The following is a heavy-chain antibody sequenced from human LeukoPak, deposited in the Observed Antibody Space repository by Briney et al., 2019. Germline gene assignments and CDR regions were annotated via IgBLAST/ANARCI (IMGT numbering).Heavy chain of an antibody. Sequence: SAPLSLPCTVSGGSISSHYWSWIRLPPGKGLEWNGYIYYSGSTNYNPSLKSRVTISVDTSKNQFSLKLSSVTAADTAVYYCARADGTWFDPWGQGTLVTVSS. CDR1: GGSISSHY. D-gene: IGHD6-13*01. CDR3: ARADGTWFDP. CDR2: IYYSGST. V-gene: IGHV4-59*11. J-gene: IGHJ5*02.